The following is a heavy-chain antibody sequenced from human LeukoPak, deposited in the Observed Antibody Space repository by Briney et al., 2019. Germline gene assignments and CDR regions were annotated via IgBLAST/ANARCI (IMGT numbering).Heavy chain of an antibody. CDR1: GFTFDDYG. CDR3: ARGVRRRGYSGYVGLDY. V-gene: IGHV3-20*04. D-gene: IGHD5-12*01. CDR2: INWNGGST. Sequence: GGSLRLSCAASGFTFDDYGMSWVRQAPGKGLEWVSGINWNGGSTGYADSVKGRFTISRDNAKNSLYLQMNSLRAEDTALYYCARGVRRRGYSGYVGLDYWGQGTLVTVSS. J-gene: IGHJ4*02.